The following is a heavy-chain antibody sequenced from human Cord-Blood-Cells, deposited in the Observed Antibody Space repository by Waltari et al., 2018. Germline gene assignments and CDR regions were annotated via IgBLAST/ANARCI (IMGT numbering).Heavy chain of an antibody. V-gene: IGHV3-74*01. CDR2: INSDGSST. CDR1: GFTFSSYW. J-gene: IGHJ4*02. CDR3: ARVPYGDYVDY. Sequence: EVQLVESGGGLVQPGGSLRLSCAASGFTFSSYWMHWVRQAPGKGLVGVSRINSDGSSTRYADSVKGRFTISRDNAKNTLYLQMNSLRAEDTAVYYCARVPYGDYVDYWGQGTLVTVSS. D-gene: IGHD4-17*01.